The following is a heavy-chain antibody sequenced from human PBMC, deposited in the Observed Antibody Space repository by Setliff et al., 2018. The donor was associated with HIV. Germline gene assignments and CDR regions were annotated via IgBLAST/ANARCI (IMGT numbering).Heavy chain of an antibody. CDR2: TTPLLGTT. Sequence: SVKVSCKASGNTFSSYGITWVRQAPRQGLEWMGGTTPLLGTTNYAQKFRDRVTFTADTSTSTTYMEMSSLKSEDTAFYFCARADYDLLTGSYGALDSWGQGTLVTVSS. CDR3: ARADYDLLTGSYGALDS. D-gene: IGHD3-9*01. V-gene: IGHV1-69*10. CDR1: GNTFSSYG. J-gene: IGHJ4*02.